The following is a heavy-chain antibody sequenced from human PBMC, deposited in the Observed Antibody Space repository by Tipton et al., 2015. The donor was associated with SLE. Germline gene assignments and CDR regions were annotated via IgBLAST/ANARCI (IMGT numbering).Heavy chain of an antibody. Sequence: SLRLSCTASGFTFSSYWMHWVRQAPGKGLVWVSRINTDGRGTSYADSVRGRFTISRDNAKSTLYLQMNSLRVDDTAVYYCAREQNWDERIWGQGTLVTVSS. D-gene: IGHD1-1*01. J-gene: IGHJ4*02. CDR1: GFTFSSYW. CDR2: INTDGRGT. V-gene: IGHV3-74*01. CDR3: AREQNWDERI.